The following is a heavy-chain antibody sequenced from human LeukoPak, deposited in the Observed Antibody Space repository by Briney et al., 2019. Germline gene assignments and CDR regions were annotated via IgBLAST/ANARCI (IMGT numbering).Heavy chain of an antibody. CDR1: GFTFSSYE. CDR2: IDNGGTIK. Sequence: PGGSLRLSCAASGFTFSSYEMNWVRQAPGKGLEWVSFIDNGGTIKYYADSVKGRFTISRDNARNSLYLQMNSLRAEDTAFYYCARDPNGLYDFDYWGRGTLVTVSS. D-gene: IGHD5/OR15-5a*01. V-gene: IGHV3-48*03. CDR3: ARDPNGLYDFDY. J-gene: IGHJ4*02.